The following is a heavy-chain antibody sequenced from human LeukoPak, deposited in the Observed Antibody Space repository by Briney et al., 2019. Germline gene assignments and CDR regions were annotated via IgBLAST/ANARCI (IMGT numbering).Heavy chain of an antibody. CDR1: GFTFSSYE. CDR3: ARDRADYVGAFDI. V-gene: IGHV3-48*03. J-gene: IGHJ3*02. Sequence: GGSLRLSCAASGFTFSSYEMNWVRQAPGKGLEWVSYISSSGNTIYYADSVKGRFTNSRDNANNSLYLQMNSLRAEDTAVYYCARDRADYVGAFDIWSQGTMVTVSS. CDR2: ISSSGNTI. D-gene: IGHD4-17*01.